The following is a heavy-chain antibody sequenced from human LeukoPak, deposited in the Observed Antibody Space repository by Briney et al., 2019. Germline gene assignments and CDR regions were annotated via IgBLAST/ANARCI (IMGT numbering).Heavy chain of an antibody. CDR2: INPNSGGT. V-gene: IGHV1-2*02. CDR3: ARERGPRSGYNNYYYYYYMDV. J-gene: IGHJ6*03. Sequence: ASVKVSCKASGYTFTGYYMHWVRQAPGQGLEWMGWINPNSGGTNYAQKFQGRVTMTRDTSISTAYMELSRLRSDDTAVYYCARERGPRSGYNNYYYYYYMDVWGKGTTVTISS. CDR1: GYTFTGYY. D-gene: IGHD5-12*01.